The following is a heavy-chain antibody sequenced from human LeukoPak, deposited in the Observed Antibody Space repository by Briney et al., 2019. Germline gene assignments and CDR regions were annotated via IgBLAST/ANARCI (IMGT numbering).Heavy chain of an antibody. Sequence: EASVKVSCKASGYTFTSYYMHWVRQAPGQGLEWMGIINPSGGSTSYAQKFQGRVTMTRDTSTSTVYMELSSLRSEDTAVYYCARDHEYYYGSGSYYPGGCDYWGRGTLVTVSS. CDR3: ARDHEYYYGSGSYYPGGCDY. CDR2: INPSGGST. CDR1: GYTFTSYY. D-gene: IGHD3-10*01. V-gene: IGHV1-46*01. J-gene: IGHJ4*02.